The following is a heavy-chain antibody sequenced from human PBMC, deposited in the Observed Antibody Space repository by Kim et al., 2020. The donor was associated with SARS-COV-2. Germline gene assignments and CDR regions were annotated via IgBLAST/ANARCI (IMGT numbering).Heavy chain of an antibody. Sequence: YAQKLQGRVTMTTDTSTSTAYMELRSLRSDDTAVYYCARVRGSGTRRVDYWGQGTLVTVSS. D-gene: IGHD3-10*01. V-gene: IGHV1-18*01. CDR3: ARVRGSGTRRVDY. J-gene: IGHJ4*02.